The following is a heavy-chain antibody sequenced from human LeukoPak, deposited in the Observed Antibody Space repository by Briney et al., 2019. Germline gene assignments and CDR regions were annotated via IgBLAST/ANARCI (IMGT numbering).Heavy chain of an antibody. CDR3: ARNPDYGSGSYYFDY. D-gene: IGHD3-10*01. Sequence: ASVKVSCKASGYTFTGYYMHWVRQAPGQGLEWMGWINPNSGGTNYAQKFQGWVTMTRDTSISTAYMELSRLRSDDTAVYYCARNPDYGSGSYYFDYWGQGTLVTVSS. J-gene: IGHJ4*02. CDR1: GYTFTGYY. CDR2: INPNSGGT. V-gene: IGHV1-2*04.